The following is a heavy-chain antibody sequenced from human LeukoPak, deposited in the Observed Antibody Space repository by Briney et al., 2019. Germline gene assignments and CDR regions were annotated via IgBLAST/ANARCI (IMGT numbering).Heavy chain of an antibody. Sequence: SETLTLTCAVYGGSFSGYDWTWIRQPPGKGLEWIGEINHSGNAKYKPSLTSRVTMSVDASKNQFSLKLTSVTAADTAVYYCASERWRSGLTHWGQGTLVTVSS. V-gene: IGHV4-34*01. D-gene: IGHD5-24*01. CDR2: INHSGNA. CDR3: ASERWRSGLTH. J-gene: IGHJ4*02. CDR1: GGSFSGYD.